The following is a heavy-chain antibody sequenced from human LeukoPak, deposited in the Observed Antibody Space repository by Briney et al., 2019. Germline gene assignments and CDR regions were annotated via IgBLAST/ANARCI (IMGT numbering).Heavy chain of an antibody. J-gene: IGHJ6*02. Sequence: KPGGSLRLSCAASGFTFNPCSMAWVRQAPGKGLEWIGYIYYSGSTNYNPSLKSRVTISVDTSKNQFSLKLSSVTAADTAVYYCARRRASDTAMYYYGMDVWGQGTTVTVSS. CDR3: ARRRASDTAMYYYGMDV. D-gene: IGHD5-18*01. CDR1: GFTFNPCS. CDR2: IYYSGST. V-gene: IGHV4-59*08.